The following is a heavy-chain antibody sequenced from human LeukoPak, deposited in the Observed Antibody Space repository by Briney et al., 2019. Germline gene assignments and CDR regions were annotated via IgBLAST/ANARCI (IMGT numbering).Heavy chain of an antibody. CDR1: GDSISSYY. V-gene: IGHV4-59*01. D-gene: IGHD5-18*01. CDR3: ARTAMDATYYYYYMDV. J-gene: IGHJ6*03. Sequence: SETLSLTCTVSGDSISSYYWSWIRQPPGKGLEWIGYIYYSGSTNYNPSLRSRVTISVDTSKNQFSLKLSSVTAADTAVYYCARTAMDATYYYYYMDVWGKGTTVTVSS. CDR2: IYYSGST.